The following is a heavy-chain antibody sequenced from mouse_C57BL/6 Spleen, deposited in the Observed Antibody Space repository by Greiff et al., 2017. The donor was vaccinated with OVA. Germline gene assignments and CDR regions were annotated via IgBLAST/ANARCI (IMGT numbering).Heavy chain of an antibody. CDR1: GYTFTSYG. CDR2: IYPRSGNT. Sequence: VKLQESGAELARPGASVKLSCKASGYTFTSYGISWVKQRTGQGLEWIGEIYPRSGNTYYNEKFKGKATLTADKSSSTAYMELRSLTSEDSAVYFCARGALTTDPLYAMDYWGQGTSVTVSS. V-gene: IGHV1-81*01. D-gene: IGHD1-1*01. CDR3: ARGALTTDPLYAMDY. J-gene: IGHJ4*01.